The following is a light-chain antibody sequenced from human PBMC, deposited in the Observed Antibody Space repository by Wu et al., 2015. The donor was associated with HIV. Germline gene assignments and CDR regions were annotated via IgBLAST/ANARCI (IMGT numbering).Light chain of an antibody. CDR1: QGISSY. V-gene: IGKV1-9*01. CDR2: AAS. Sequence: IQLTQSPFSLSASVGDRVTITCRASQGISSYLAWYQQKPGKAPKLLIYAASTLQSGVPSRFSGSGSGTDFTLTISSLQPDDFATYFCQHLNSYPLTFGRGTKIEIK. J-gene: IGKJ4*01. CDR3: QHLNSYPLT.